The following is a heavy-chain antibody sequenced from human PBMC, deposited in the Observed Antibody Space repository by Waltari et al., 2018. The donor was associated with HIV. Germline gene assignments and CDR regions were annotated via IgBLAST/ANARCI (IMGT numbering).Heavy chain of an antibody. V-gene: IGHV3-30*02. D-gene: IGHD3-9*01. CDR2: VPLGGSTK. J-gene: IGHJ4*02. CDR3: ARDPRPPILYDSLTGYYVDY. Sequence: AQLVESGGGVAQHAGYLRLSGAGTGVTFTTYAMHGLRQAPGKGGEGEGFVPLGGSTKYQEASAKVRFTISRDNSENALDRQMNSLRADDTAVYYCARDPRPPILYDSLTGYYVDYWGQGTRVTVSS. CDR1: GVTFTTYA.